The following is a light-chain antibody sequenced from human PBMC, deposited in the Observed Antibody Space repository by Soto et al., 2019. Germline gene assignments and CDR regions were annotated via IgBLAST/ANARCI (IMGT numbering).Light chain of an antibody. Sequence: QAVVTQPPSVSGAPGQRVTISCTGSSSNIGAGYDVHWYQQLPGTAPKLLIYGNSNRPSGVPDRFSGSKSGTSASLAITGLQAEDVADYYCQSYDSSLSGAVFGGGTQLTVL. J-gene: IGLJ7*01. CDR3: QSYDSSLSGAV. CDR2: GNS. CDR1: SSNIGAGYD. V-gene: IGLV1-40*01.